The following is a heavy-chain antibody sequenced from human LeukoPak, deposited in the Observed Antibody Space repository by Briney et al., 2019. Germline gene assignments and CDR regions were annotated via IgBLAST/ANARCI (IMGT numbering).Heavy chain of an antibody. CDR2: ISSSGGTV. D-gene: IGHD3-22*01. V-gene: IGHV3-48*03. CDR1: EFTFSSYE. J-gene: IGHJ4*02. Sequence: PGGSLRLSCAASEFTFSSYEMNWVRQAPGKGLEWVSYISSSGGTVYYADSVKGRFTISRDNAKNSLYLQMNSLRAEDTAVYYCARTYDSSGYYPYYFDYWGQGTLVTVSS. CDR3: ARTYDSSGYYPYYFDY.